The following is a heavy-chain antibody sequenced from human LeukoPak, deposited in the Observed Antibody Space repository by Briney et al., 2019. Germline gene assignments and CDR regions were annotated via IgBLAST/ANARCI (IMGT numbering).Heavy chain of an antibody. D-gene: IGHD3-16*02. Sequence: ASVKVSCTASGYTFTGYYMHWVRQAPGQGLEWMGRINPNSGGTNYAQKFQGRVTMTRDTSISTAYMELSRLRSDDTAVYYCARGMDDYVWGSYRYFDYWGQGTLVTVSS. CDR2: INPNSGGT. J-gene: IGHJ4*02. V-gene: IGHV1-2*06. CDR3: ARGMDDYVWGSYRYFDY. CDR1: GYTFTGYY.